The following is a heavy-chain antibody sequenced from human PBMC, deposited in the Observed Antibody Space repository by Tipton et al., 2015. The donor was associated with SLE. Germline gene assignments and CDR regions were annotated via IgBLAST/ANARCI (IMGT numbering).Heavy chain of an antibody. D-gene: IGHD1-26*01. CDR3: ARVSASLVGATGYYFDY. CDR2: INHSGST. V-gene: IGHV4-34*01. Sequence: ILSLTCAVYGGSFSGYYWSWIRQPPGKGLEWIGEINHSGSTNYNPSLKSRVTISVDTSKNQFSLKLSSVTAADTAVYYCARVSASLVGATGYYFDYWGQGTLVTVSS. J-gene: IGHJ4*02. CDR1: GGSFSGYY.